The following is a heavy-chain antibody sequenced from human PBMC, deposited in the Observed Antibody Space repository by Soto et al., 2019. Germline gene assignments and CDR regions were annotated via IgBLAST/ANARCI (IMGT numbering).Heavy chain of an antibody. CDR3: ATDYDVNSQPDH. Sequence: QFQLVQSGAEVKKPGASVKVSCKASGYTCGSYGINWVRQAQGQGLEWMGWSSEYSGERNVAMRFQARVTMTTDTSASTAYMELRSLRTDDTAVPYCATDYDVNSQPDHWGQGTLVTGSS. V-gene: IGHV1-18*01. CDR2: SSEYSGER. D-gene: IGHD4-17*01. J-gene: IGHJ4*02. CDR1: GYTCGSYG.